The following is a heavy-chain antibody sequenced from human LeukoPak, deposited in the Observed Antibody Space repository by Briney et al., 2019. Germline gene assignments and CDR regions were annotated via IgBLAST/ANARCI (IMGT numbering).Heavy chain of an antibody. CDR3: ATVLRTTVIYYYYYMDV. CDR2: IIPIFGTA. D-gene: IGHD4-11*01. J-gene: IGHJ6*03. Sequence: SVKVSCKASGGTFSSYAISWVRQAPGQGLEWMGGIIPIFGTANYAQKFQGRVTITTDESTSTAYMELSSLRSEDTAVYYCATVLRTTVIYYYYYMDVWGKGTTDTVSS. V-gene: IGHV1-69*05. CDR1: GGTFSSYA.